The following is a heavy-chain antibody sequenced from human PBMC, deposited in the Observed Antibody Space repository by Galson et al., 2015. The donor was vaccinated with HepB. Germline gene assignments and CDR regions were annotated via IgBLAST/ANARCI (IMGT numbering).Heavy chain of an antibody. J-gene: IGHJ6*02. Sequence: SLRLSCAASGFTFSSYGMHWVRQAPGKGLEWVAVIWYDGSNKYYADSVKGRFTISRDNSKNTLYLQMNSLRAEDTAVYYCARAPHRTIFGVVTTLHYGMDVWGQGTTVTVSS. CDR2: IWYDGSNK. D-gene: IGHD3-3*01. CDR3: ARAPHRTIFGVVTTLHYGMDV. CDR1: GFTFSSYG. V-gene: IGHV3-33*08.